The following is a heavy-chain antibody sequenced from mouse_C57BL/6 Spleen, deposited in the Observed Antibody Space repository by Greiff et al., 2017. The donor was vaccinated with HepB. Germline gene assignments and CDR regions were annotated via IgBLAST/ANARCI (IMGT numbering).Heavy chain of an antibody. V-gene: IGHV2-2*01. D-gene: IGHD2-4*01. CDR2: IWSGGST. J-gene: IGHJ3*01. CDR3: ARDYYDYDGFAY. Sequence: QVQLQQSGPGLVQPSQSLSITCTVSGFSLTSYGVHWVRQSPGKGLEWLGVIWSGGSTDYNAAFISRLSISKDNSKSQVFSKMNSLQADDTAIYYCARDYYDYDGFAYWGQGTLVTVSA. CDR1: GFSLTSYG.